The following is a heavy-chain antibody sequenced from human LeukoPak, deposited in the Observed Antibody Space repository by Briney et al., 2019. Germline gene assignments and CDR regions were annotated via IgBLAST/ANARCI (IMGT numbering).Heavy chain of an antibody. CDR2: INHSGST. D-gene: IGHD2-2*01. J-gene: IGHJ5*02. CDR3: ATLYCSSTSCRETNWFDP. V-gene: IGHV4-34*01. Sequence: PSETLSLTCTVSGGSISSYYWSWIRQPPGKGLEWIGEINHSGSTNYNPSLKSRVTISVDTSKNQFSLKLSSVTAADTAMYYCATLYCSSTSCRETNWFDPWGQGTLVTVSS. CDR1: GGSISSYY.